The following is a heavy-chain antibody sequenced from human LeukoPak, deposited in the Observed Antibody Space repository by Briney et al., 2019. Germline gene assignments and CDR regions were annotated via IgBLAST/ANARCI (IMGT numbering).Heavy chain of an antibody. V-gene: IGHV1-8*01. Sequence: GASVKVSCKASGYTFTSYDINWVRQATGQGLEWMGWMNPNSGNTGYAQKFQGRVTMTRNTSISTAYMELSSLRSEDTVVYYCARGLGDSSGYYPPEEYWGQGTLVTVSS. D-gene: IGHD3-22*01. J-gene: IGHJ4*02. CDR2: MNPNSGNT. CDR3: ARGLGDSSGYYPPEEY. CDR1: GYTFTSYD.